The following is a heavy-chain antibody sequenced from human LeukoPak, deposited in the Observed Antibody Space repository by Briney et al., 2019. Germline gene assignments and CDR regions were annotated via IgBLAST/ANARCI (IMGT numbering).Heavy chain of an antibody. CDR1: GFTLSSYA. D-gene: IGHD1/OR15-1a*01. CDR3: ARYHGGWEHVHC. J-gene: IGHJ4*02. V-gene: IGHV3-23*01. CDR2: IRGSGDST. Sequence: GGSLRLSCAASGFTLSSYAMTWVRQAPGEGLEWVSGIRGSGDSTYFADSVKGRFTISRDNSKNTLYLQMNSLRAEDTAIYYCARYHGGWEHVHCWGQGTLVTVSS.